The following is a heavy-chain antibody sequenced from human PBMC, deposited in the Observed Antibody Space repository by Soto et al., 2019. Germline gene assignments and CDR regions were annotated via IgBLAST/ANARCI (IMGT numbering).Heavy chain of an antibody. D-gene: IGHD3-9*01. CDR1: GYTFTGYY. CDR2: INPNSGGT. V-gene: IGHV1-2*04. J-gene: IGHJ3*02. CDR3: ARLGPDILTGYYGSYAFDI. Sequence: VKVSCKASGYTFTGYYMHWVRQAPGQGLEWMGWINPNSGGTNYAQKFQGWVTMTRDTSISTAYMELSRLRSDDTAVYYCARLGPDILTGYYGSYAFDIWGQGTMVTVS.